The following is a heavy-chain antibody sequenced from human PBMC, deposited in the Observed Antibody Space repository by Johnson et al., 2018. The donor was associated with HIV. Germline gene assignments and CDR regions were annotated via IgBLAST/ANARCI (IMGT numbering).Heavy chain of an antibody. Sequence: VQLVESGGGVVQPGRSLRLSCAASGFTFSSYAMHWVRQAPGKGLEWVAFIRYDGSNKYYADSVKGRFTISRDNSKNTLYLQMNSLRAEDTAVYYCARDFMYAFDIWGQGTMVTVSS. CDR3: ARDFMYAFDI. J-gene: IGHJ3*02. CDR2: IRYDGSNK. D-gene: IGHD3-10*02. CDR1: GFTFSSYA. V-gene: IGHV3-30*02.